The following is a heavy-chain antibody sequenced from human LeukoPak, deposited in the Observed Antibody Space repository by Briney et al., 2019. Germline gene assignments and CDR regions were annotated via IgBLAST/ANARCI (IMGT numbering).Heavy chain of an antibody. V-gene: IGHV3-21*01. CDR1: GFTFSSYS. D-gene: IGHD2-8*01. J-gene: IGHJ5*02. CDR2: ISSSSSYI. Sequence: PGGSLRLSCAASGFTFSSYSMNWVRQAPGKGLEWVSSISSSSSYIYYADSVKGRFTISRDNAKNSLYLQMNSLRAEDTAVYYCARGGAIVLMVYATTWFDPWGQGTLVTVSS. CDR3: ARGGAIVLMVYATTWFDP.